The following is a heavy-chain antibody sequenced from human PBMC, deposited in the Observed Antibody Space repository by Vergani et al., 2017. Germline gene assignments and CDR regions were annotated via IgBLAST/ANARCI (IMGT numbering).Heavy chain of an antibody. CDR3: ARGYGDYDSYFDY. Sequence: QESGPGLVKPSETLTLTCTVSGFSLSNARMGVSWIRQPPGKALEWLAHIFSNDEKSYSTSLKSRLTISKDTSKSQVVLTMTNMDPVDTATYYCARGYGDYDSYFDYWGQGTLVTVSS. V-gene: IGHV2-26*01. CDR2: IFSNDEK. D-gene: IGHD4-17*01. J-gene: IGHJ4*02. CDR1: GFSLSNARMG.